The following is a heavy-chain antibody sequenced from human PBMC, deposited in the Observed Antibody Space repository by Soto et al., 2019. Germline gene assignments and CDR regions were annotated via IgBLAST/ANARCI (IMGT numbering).Heavy chain of an antibody. CDR1: GFTFSTYW. V-gene: IGHV3-7*01. D-gene: IGHD3-10*01. CDR3: ASLTMIRGVIGY. Sequence: PGGSLRLSCAASGFTFSTYWMSWVRQAPGKGLEWVANINQDGSEKYYVDSVKGRFTISRDNARNSLYLQMNSLRAEDTAVYYCASLTMIRGVIGYWGQGTLVTVSS. CDR2: INQDGSEK. J-gene: IGHJ4*02.